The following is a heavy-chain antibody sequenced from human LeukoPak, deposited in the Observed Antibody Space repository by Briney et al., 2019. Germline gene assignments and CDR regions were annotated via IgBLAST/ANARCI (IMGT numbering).Heavy chain of an antibody. Sequence: GGSLRLSCAASGFTFSTYWMTWVRQAPGKGLDLVANINQDGNKEYYVDPVKGRFTISRDNANNSLYLQMNSLRDEDTAVYYCARGDTFSGDYWGQGTLVTVSS. CDR2: INQDGNKE. V-gene: IGHV3-7*04. D-gene: IGHD3-16*01. CDR1: GFTFSTYW. J-gene: IGHJ4*02. CDR3: ARGDTFSGDY.